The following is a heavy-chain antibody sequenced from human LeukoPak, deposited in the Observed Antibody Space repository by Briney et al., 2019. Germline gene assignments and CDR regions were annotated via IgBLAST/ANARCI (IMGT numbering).Heavy chain of an antibody. D-gene: IGHD6-13*01. Sequence: GGSLRLSCAASGFTFSNYGMHWVRQAPGKGLEGVAVISYDGSNKYYADSVKGRFTVSRDNSKSTLYLQMNSLRAEDTAVYYCAVHPHGQQMALGYFDYWGQGTLVTVSS. CDR1: GFTFSNYG. V-gene: IGHV3-30*03. CDR2: ISYDGSNK. CDR3: AVHPHGQQMALGYFDY. J-gene: IGHJ4*02.